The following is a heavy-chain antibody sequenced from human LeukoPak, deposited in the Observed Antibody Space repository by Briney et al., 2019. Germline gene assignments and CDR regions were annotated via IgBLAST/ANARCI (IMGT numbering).Heavy chain of an antibody. D-gene: IGHD3-16*01. CDR2: IYYSGST. Sequence: KSSETLSLTCTVSGGSISSSTYYWGWIRQPPGKGLEWIGSIYYSGSTYYNPSLKSRVTISVDTSKNQFSLKLSSVTAADTAVYYCARHSSYRGNFDYWGQGTLVTVSS. V-gene: IGHV4-39*01. J-gene: IGHJ4*02. CDR1: GGSISSSTYY. CDR3: ARHSSYRGNFDY.